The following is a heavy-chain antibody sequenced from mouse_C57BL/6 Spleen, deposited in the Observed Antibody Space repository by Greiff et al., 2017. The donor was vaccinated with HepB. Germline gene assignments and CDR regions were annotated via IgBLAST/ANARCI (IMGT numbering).Heavy chain of an antibody. Sequence: EVQRVESGGGLVKPGGSLKLSCAASGFTFSDYGMHWVRQAPEKGLEWVAYISSGSSTIYYADTVKGRFTISRDNAKNTLFLQMTSLMSEDTAMYYCARSGIYYYGSSYDFDYWGQGTTLTVSS. V-gene: IGHV5-17*01. CDR1: GFTFSDYG. CDR3: ARSGIYYYGSSYDFDY. D-gene: IGHD1-1*01. J-gene: IGHJ2*01. CDR2: ISSGSSTI.